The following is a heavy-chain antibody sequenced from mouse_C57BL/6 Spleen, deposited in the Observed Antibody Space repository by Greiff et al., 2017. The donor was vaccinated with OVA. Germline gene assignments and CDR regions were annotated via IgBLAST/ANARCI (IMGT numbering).Heavy chain of an antibody. D-gene: IGHD1-1*01. Sequence: QVQLQQPGAELVRPGSSVKLSCKASGYTFTSYWMHWVKQRPIQGLEWIGNIDPSDSETHYNQKFKDKATLTVDKSSSTAYMQLSSLTSEDSAVYYGARRGGITTVVEDYFDYWGQGTTLTVSS. CDR3: ARRGGITTVVEDYFDY. J-gene: IGHJ2*01. CDR1: GYTFTSYW. CDR2: IDPSDSET. V-gene: IGHV1-52*01.